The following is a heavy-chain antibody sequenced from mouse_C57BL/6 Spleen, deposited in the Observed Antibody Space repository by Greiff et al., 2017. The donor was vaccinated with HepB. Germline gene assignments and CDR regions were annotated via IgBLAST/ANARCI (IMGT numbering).Heavy chain of an antibody. CDR3: ARESYYGNYDAMDY. CDR1: GFTFSDYY. J-gene: IGHJ4*01. Sequence: EVMLVESEGGLVQPGSSMKLSCTASGFTFSDYYMAWVRQVPEKGLEWVANINYDGSSTYYLDSLKSRFIISRDNAKNILYLQMSSLKSEDTATYYCARESYYGNYDAMDYWGQGTSVTVSS. V-gene: IGHV5-16*01. CDR2: INYDGSST. D-gene: IGHD2-1*01.